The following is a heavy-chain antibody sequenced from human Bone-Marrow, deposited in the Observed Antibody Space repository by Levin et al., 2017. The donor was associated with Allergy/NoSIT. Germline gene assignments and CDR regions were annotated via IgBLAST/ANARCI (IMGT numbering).Heavy chain of an antibody. V-gene: IGHV3-30*03. Sequence: RPGGSLRLSCTASGFSFDSYGMHWVRQAPGKGLEWVAAISFDGSKKYYSDSVKGRFTTSRDNFKNTLYLQMNSLRPEDTALYYCARDVGYCTGGSCYPDYWGQGTLVTVSS. J-gene: IGHJ4*02. CDR1: GFSFDSYG. CDR3: ARDVGYCTGGSCYPDY. D-gene: IGHD2-15*01. CDR2: ISFDGSKK.